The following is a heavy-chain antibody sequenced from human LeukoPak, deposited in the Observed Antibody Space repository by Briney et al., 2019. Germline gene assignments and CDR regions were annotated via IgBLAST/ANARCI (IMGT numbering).Heavy chain of an antibody. J-gene: IGHJ5*02. D-gene: IGHD1-20*01. CDR2: IYYSGST. V-gene: IGHV4-39*07. CDR1: GGSISSSSYY. CDR3: ARGYITGTTGWFDP. Sequence: PSETLSLTCTVSGGSISSSSYYWGWIRQPPGKGLEWIGSIYYSGSTYYNPSLKSRVTISVDTSKNQFSLKLSSVTAADTVVYYCARGYITGTTGWFDPWGQGTLVTVSS.